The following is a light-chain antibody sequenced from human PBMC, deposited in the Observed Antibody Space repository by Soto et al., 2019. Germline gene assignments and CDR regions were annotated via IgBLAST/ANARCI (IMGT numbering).Light chain of an antibody. Sequence: DIQMTQSPSTLSASVGDRVTITCRASQNVDNWVAWYQQKPGKAPKFLIYDASNFESGVPSRFSGRGSGTEFTLTISSLQPDDFATYYCQRYNSNSRTFGQGTRV. CDR1: QNVDNW. V-gene: IGKV1-5*01. J-gene: IGKJ1*01. CDR3: QRYNSNSRT. CDR2: DAS.